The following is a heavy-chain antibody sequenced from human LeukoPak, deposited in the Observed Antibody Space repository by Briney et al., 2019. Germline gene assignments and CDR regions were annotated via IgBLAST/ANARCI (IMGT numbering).Heavy chain of an antibody. CDR3: ASMNYGDYGYFDY. V-gene: IGHV7-4-1*02. J-gene: IGHJ4*02. CDR2: INTNTGNP. CDR1: GYTFTSYA. D-gene: IGHD4-17*01. Sequence: GAPVKVSCKASGYTFTSYAMNWVRQAPGQGLEWMGWINTNTGNPTYAQGFTGRFVSSLDTSVSTAYLQISSPKAEDTAVYYCASMNYGDYGYFDYWGQGTLVTVSS.